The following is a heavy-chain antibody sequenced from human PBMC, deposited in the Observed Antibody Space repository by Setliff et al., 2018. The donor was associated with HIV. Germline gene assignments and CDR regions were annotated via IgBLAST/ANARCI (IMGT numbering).Heavy chain of an antibody. CDR2: IIPHFDAP. J-gene: IGHJ4*02. Sequence: SVKVSCKASGGTFTSSAISWVRQARGQGLEWMGAIIPHFDAPQYAQKFQGRVTITADQSTSTAYMELSGLTSEDTAVYYCACPRLDWSLSHFDYWGQGTPVIVSS. CDR3: ACPRLDWSLSHFDY. V-gene: IGHV1-69*13. D-gene: IGHD3-9*01. CDR1: GGTFTSSA.